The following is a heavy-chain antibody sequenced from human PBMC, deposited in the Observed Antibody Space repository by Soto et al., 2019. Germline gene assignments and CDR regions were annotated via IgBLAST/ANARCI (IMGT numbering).Heavy chain of an antibody. CDR1: DFDFSSYG. Sequence: GGSLRLSCAASDFDFSSYGIHWVRQAPGKGLEWVAASSYDGRETFYADSAKGRFTVSKEMSRNTAFLQMNALRHEDTAVYFCARDSGWPILNFDNWGQGTPVTVSS. V-gene: IGHV3-30*03. D-gene: IGHD3-10*01. CDR3: ARDSGWPILNFDN. CDR2: SSYDGRET. J-gene: IGHJ4*02.